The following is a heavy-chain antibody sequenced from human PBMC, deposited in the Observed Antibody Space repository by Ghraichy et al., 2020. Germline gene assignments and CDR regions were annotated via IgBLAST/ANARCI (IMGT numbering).Heavy chain of an antibody. V-gene: IGHV3-30*02. J-gene: IGHJ4*02. D-gene: IGHD6-13*01. Sequence: GESLNISCAASGFTFSSYGMHWVRQAPGKGLEWVAFIRYDGSNKYYADSVKGRFTISRDNSKNTLYLQMNSLRAEDTAVYYCAKILEGIAAAGTGDFDYWGQGTLVTVSS. CDR2: IRYDGSNK. CDR1: GFTFSSYG. CDR3: AKILEGIAAAGTGDFDY.